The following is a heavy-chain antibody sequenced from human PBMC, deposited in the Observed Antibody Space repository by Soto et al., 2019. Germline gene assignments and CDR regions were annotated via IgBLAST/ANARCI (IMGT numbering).Heavy chain of an antibody. V-gene: IGHV1-2*02. Sequence: RASVKVSCKASGYTFTGYFIHWVRQAPGQGLEWMGWINPNSGATKYAQKFQGRVTMTRDTFISTAYMELTLLRSDDTAIYYCARGGGTILAPLPWGEGTLVTVSS. CDR3: ARGGGTILAPLP. D-gene: IGHD3-3*01. J-gene: IGHJ5*02. CDR2: INPNSGAT. CDR1: GYTFTGYF.